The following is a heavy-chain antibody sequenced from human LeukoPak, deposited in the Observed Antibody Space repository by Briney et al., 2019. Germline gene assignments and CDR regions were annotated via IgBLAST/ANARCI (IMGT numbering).Heavy chain of an antibody. J-gene: IGHJ4*02. CDR1: GFTLSSYW. D-gene: IGHD4-17*01. CDR2: INGDGSIT. CDR3: TRDRTTVTLFDY. Sequence: GGSLRLSCAASGFTLSSYWMHWVRQAPGKGLVWVSRINGDGSITGYADSVKGRLTVSRDNAKNTLYLQMNSLGAEDTAVYFCTRDRTTVTLFDYWGQGTLVTVSS. V-gene: IGHV3-74*01.